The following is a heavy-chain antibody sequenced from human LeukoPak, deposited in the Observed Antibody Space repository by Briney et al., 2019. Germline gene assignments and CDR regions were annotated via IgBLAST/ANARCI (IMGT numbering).Heavy chain of an antibody. CDR2: TNHSGNT. CDR1: AGSFSGYY. V-gene: IGHV4-34*01. Sequence: SETLSLTCAVYAGSFSGYYWTWIRQPPRKGLEWIGETNHSGNTNYNPSLKSRVTISVDTSKNQFSLKLSSVTAADTAVYYCARVPRRGYSYGYAFDYWGQGTLATVSS. D-gene: IGHD5-18*01. J-gene: IGHJ4*02. CDR3: ARVPRRGYSYGYAFDY.